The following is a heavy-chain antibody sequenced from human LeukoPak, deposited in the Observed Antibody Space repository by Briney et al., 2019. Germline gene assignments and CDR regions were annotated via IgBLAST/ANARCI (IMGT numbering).Heavy chain of an antibody. Sequence: SETLSLTCTVSGGSISSYYWSWIRQPPGKGLEWIGYIYCSGSTNYNPSLKSRVTISVDTSKNQFSLKLSSVTAADTAVYYCARGYDYYDSSGYSPTIIDYWGQGTLVTVSS. D-gene: IGHD3-22*01. V-gene: IGHV4-59*01. CDR1: GGSISSYY. CDR3: ARGYDYYDSSGYSPTIIDY. J-gene: IGHJ4*02. CDR2: IYCSGST.